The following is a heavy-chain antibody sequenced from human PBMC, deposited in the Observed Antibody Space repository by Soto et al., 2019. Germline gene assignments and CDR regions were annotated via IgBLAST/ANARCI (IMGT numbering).Heavy chain of an antibody. J-gene: IGHJ4*02. Sequence: ASVKVSCKVSGYTLTELSMHWVRQAPGKGLEWMGGFDPEDGETIYAQKFQGRVTMTEDTSASTAYMDLSSLRSEDTAVYYCARGVREFEYLSPQGYWGQGTLVTVSS. V-gene: IGHV1-24*01. CDR2: FDPEDGET. D-gene: IGHD3-16*02. CDR3: ARGVREFEYLSPQGY. CDR1: GYTLTELS.